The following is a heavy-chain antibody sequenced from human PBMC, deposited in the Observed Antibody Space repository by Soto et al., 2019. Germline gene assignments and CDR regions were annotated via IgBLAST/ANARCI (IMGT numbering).Heavy chain of an antibody. CDR1: GGTFSHYY. CDR3: ASIVEAVGASPSNS. CDR2: ISPILGAT. D-gene: IGHD1-26*01. J-gene: IGHJ4*02. Sequence: QVQLVQSGAEVKKPGSSVKVSCKASGGTFSHYYISWVRQAPGQGLEWMGRISPILGATNYAQKVQGRVRIAANKAEAKAEREWSGVRQEDTAFYYWASIVEAVGASPSNSGGRGPLVPVPS. V-gene: IGHV1-69*08.